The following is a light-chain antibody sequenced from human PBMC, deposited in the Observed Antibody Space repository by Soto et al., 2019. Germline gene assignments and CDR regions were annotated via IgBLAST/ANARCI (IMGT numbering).Light chain of an antibody. V-gene: IGKV1-5*01. J-gene: IGKJ2*01. Sequence: DIQMTQSPSTLSASVGDRVTITCRASQSIRSWLAWFRQKPGKAPNLLIFDASSLESGVPSRFSGSGSGTEFTLTISSLQPDDFATYYCQQYNSFPYTFGQGTKLEIK. CDR1: QSIRSW. CDR3: QQYNSFPYT. CDR2: DAS.